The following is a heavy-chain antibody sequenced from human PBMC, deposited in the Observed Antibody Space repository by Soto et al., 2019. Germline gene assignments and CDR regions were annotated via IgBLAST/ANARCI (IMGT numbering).Heavy chain of an antibody. CDR1: GGSFRGYY. Sequence: QVQLQQWGAGLLKPSETLSLTCAVYGGSFRGYYWSWIRQPPGKGLEWIGEINHSGSTNYNPSLKSRVTISVDTSKNQFSLKLSSVTAADTAVYYCARGGGGYSYGYWDYWGQGTLVTVSS. CDR3: ARGGGGYSYGYWDY. V-gene: IGHV4-34*01. J-gene: IGHJ4*02. CDR2: INHSGST. D-gene: IGHD5-18*01.